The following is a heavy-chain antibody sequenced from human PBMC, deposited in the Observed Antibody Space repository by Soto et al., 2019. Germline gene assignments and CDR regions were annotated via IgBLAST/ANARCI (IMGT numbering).Heavy chain of an antibody. J-gene: IGHJ4*02. D-gene: IGHD3-10*01. CDR2: ISFDGSNK. V-gene: IGHV3-30*03. Sequence: QVQLVESGGDVVQPGRSLRISCAASGFTFSGYTMHWVRQAPGKGLEWVAAISFDGSNKYYADSVKDRFIISRDNSKKTVYVQMNSLRTEDTAVYYRGRARRFGDGYKVGFDYWGQGTLVTVSS. CDR3: GRARRFGDGYKVGFDY. CDR1: GFTFSGYT.